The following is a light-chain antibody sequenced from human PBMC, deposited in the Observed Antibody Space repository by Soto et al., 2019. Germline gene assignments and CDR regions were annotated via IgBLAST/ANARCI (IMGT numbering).Light chain of an antibody. CDR1: SSDVGGYDH. Sequence: SALTQPASVSGSPGQSITISCTGTSSDVGGYDHVSWYQQHPGKAPKLIIYDVSIRPSGVSNRFSGSKSGNTASLAVSGLQAEDEADYYCSSYTSKDTLVFGGGTQLTVL. CDR3: SSYTSKDTLV. CDR2: DVS. J-gene: IGLJ7*01. V-gene: IGLV2-14*03.